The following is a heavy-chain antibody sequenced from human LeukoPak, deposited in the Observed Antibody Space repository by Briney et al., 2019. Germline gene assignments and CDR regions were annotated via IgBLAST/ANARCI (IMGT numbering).Heavy chain of an antibody. V-gene: IGHV3-43D*03. CDR1: GFTFDDYA. J-gene: IGHJ4*02. CDR2: ITWDGGST. CDR3: AKDASSGWYIDY. Sequence: GGSLRLSCAASGFTFDDYAMHWVRQAPGKGLEWVSLITWDGGSTYYADSVKGRFTISRDNSKNSVYLQMNSLRAEDTAFYYCAKDASSGWYIDYWGQGTLVTVSS. D-gene: IGHD6-19*01.